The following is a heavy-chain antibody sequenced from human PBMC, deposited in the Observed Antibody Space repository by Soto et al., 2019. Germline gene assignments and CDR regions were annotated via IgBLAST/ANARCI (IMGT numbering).Heavy chain of an antibody. J-gene: IGHJ5*02. CDR1: GFTFSSYA. CDR3: AKDGITIFGVVNWFDP. D-gene: IGHD3-3*01. Sequence: GSLRLSCVASGFTFSSYAMSWVRQAPGKGLEWVSAISGSGGSTYYADSVKGRFTISRDNSKNTLYLQMNSLRAEDTAVYYCAKDGITIFGVVNWFDPWGQGTLVTVSS. V-gene: IGHV3-23*01. CDR2: ISGSGGST.